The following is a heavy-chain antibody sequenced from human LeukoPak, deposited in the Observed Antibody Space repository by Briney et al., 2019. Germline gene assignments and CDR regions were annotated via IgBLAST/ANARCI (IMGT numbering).Heavy chain of an antibody. CDR3: AKGGVGTSWDYYYYYYMDV. D-gene: IGHD2-2*01. CDR2: ISGSGGST. CDR1: GFTFSSYA. V-gene: IGHV3-23*01. Sequence: GGSLRLSCAASGFTFSSYAMSWVRQAPGKGLEWVSAISGSGGSTYYADSVKGRFTISRDNSKNTLYLQMNSLRAEDTAVYYCAKGGVGTSWDYYYYYYMDVWGKGTTVTVSS. J-gene: IGHJ6*03.